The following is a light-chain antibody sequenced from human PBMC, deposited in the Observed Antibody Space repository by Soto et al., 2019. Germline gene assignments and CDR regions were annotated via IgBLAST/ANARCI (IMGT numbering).Light chain of an antibody. CDR1: HSISTW. V-gene: IGKV1-5*03. CDR3: QQYDSYPLT. Sequence: DIQMTQSPSTLSASVGDRVTITCRASHSISTWLAWYQQKPGKAPKFLINKASSLQTGVPARFSGSGSGTEFTLTINSLQPDDLATYYCQQYDSYPLTFGGGTKVEIK. CDR2: KAS. J-gene: IGKJ4*01.